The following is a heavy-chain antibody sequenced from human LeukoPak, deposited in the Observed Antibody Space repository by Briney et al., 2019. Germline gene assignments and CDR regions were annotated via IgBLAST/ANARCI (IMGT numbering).Heavy chain of an antibody. CDR1: GGSISSGGYS. D-gene: IGHD1-14*01. V-gene: IGHV4-30-2*01. CDR3: ARSNHPRYYFDY. CDR2: IYHSGST. Sequence: SETLSLTCAVSGGSISSGGYSWRWLRQPPGKGLEWIGYIYHSGSTYYNPSLKSRVTISVDRSKNQFSLKLSSVTAADTAVYYCARSNHPRYYFDYWGQGTLVTVSS. J-gene: IGHJ4*02.